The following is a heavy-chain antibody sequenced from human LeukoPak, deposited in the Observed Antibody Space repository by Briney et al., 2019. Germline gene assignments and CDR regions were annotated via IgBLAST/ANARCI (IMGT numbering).Heavy chain of an antibody. Sequence: ASVTVSCKASGYTFTGYYMHWVRPAPGQGLEWMGWINPNSGGTNYAQKFQGRVTMTRDTSISTAYMELSRLRSDDTAVYYCARSRGYYYDSSGYSDYWGQGTLVTVSS. CDR3: ARSRGYYYDSSGYSDY. CDR1: GYTFTGYY. D-gene: IGHD3-22*01. V-gene: IGHV1-2*02. CDR2: INPNSGGT. J-gene: IGHJ4*02.